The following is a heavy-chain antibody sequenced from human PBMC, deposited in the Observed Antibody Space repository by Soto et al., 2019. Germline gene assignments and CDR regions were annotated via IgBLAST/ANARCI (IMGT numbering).Heavy chain of an antibody. CDR3: ARDMAAAAHYGMDV. Sequence: RRLSCAASGFTFSSYGMHWVRQAPGKGLEWVAVIWYDGSNKYYADSVKGRFTISRDNSKNTLYLQMNSLRAEDTAVYYCARDMAAAAHYGMDVWGQGTTVTVSS. V-gene: IGHV3-33*01. D-gene: IGHD6-13*01. CDR2: IWYDGSNK. J-gene: IGHJ6*02. CDR1: GFTFSSYG.